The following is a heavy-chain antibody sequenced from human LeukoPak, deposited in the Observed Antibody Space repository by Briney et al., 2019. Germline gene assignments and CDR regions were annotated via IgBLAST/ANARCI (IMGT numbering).Heavy chain of an antibody. V-gene: IGHV3-30*04. CDR3: ARGRLYYHGPGSYEANY. D-gene: IGHD3-10*01. CDR1: GFTFTSYA. CDR2: ISYDGSNE. J-gene: IGHJ4*02. Sequence: PGRSLRLSCAASGFTFTSYAMHWVRQAPGKGLGWVAVISYDGSNEYYTDSVKGRFTISRDNSKNTLYLQMNSLRTDDTAVYFCARGRLYYHGPGSYEANYWGQGALVTVSS.